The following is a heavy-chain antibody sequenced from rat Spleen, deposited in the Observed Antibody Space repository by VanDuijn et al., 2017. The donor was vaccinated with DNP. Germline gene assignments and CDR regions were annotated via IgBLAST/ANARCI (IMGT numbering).Heavy chain of an antibody. J-gene: IGHJ3*01. V-gene: IGHV5S13*01. D-gene: IGHD4-1*01. CDR3: ASGFGWFAY. CDR2: ITTGGDIT. Sequence: EVQLVESGGGLVQPGRSLKLSCAASGFTFSNYDMAWVRQAPTKGLEWVASITTGGDITYYPDSVKGRFTVSRDHAKNTLYLRLNSLRSEDTATYYCASGFGWFAYWGQGTLVTVSS. CDR1: GFTFSNYD.